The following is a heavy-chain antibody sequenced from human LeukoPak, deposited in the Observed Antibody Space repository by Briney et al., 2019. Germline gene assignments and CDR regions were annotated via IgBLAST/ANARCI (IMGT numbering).Heavy chain of an antibody. CDR1: GYTFTGHY. J-gene: IGHJ4*02. CDR2: INPNSGGT. D-gene: IGHD3-3*01. Sequence: ASVKVSCKASGYTFTGHYMHWVRQAPGQGLEWMGWINPNSGGTNYAQKFQGRVTMTRDTSISTAYMELSRLRSDDTAVYYCARDLRFLEWLLGYWGQGTLVTVSS. CDR3: ARDLRFLEWLLGY. V-gene: IGHV1-2*02.